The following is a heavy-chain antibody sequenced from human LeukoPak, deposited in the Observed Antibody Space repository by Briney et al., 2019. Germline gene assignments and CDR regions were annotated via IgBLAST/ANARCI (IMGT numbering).Heavy chain of an antibody. CDR3: ARNNRGYSYGNAFDI. D-gene: IGHD5-18*01. Sequence: GGSLRLSCAASGFIFSSYWMAWVRQAPGKGLEWVANIKEDGSDKNYVDSVKGRFTISRDNAKNSLYLQMNSLRAEDTAVYYCARNNRGYSYGNAFDIWGQGTMVTVSS. V-gene: IGHV3-7*01. CDR2: IKEDGSDK. CDR1: GFIFSSYW. J-gene: IGHJ3*02.